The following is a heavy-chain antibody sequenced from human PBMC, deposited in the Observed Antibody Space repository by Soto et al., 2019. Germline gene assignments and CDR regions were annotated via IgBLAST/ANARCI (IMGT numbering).Heavy chain of an antibody. D-gene: IGHD6-13*01. J-gene: IGHJ4*02. V-gene: IGHV3-21*01. Sequence: EVQLVESXXXXXXXXXSLRLSCAASGFTFSSYCMNWVRQPPGKGLEWVSSIGKSNSFIYYADSVKGRFTISRDNAKNSLYLQMNSLRAEDTAVYYCARDLYSGSWSTSVGQWGQGTLVTVSS. CDR2: IGKSNSFI. CDR3: ARDLYSGSWSTSVGQ. CDR1: GFTFSSYC.